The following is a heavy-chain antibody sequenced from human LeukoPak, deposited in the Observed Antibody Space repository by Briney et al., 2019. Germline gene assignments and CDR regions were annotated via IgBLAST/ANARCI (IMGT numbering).Heavy chain of an antibody. CDR1: GFTFSTYN. CDR3: AKTGQQLVPLGFDY. Sequence: GGSLRLSCAASGFTFSTYNMIWVRQAPGKGLEWVSSISSSRSYIYYADSVKGRFTISRDNSKNTLYLQMNSLRAEDTAVYYCAKTGQQLVPLGFDYWGQGTLVTVSS. D-gene: IGHD6-13*01. CDR2: ISSSRSYI. J-gene: IGHJ4*02. V-gene: IGHV3-21*04.